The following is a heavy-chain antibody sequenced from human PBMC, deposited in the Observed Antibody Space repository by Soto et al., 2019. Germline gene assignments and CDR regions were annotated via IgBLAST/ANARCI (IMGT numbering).Heavy chain of an antibody. V-gene: IGHV3-30-3*01. CDR1: GFTFSSYA. D-gene: IGHD3-3*01. Sequence: QVQLVESGGGVVQPGRSLRLSCAASGFTFSSYAMHWVRQAPGKGLEWVAVISYDGSNKYYADSVKGRFTISRDNSKNTLYLQMNSLRAEYTAVYYCARDFLRFLEGGYFDYWGQGTLVTVSS. J-gene: IGHJ4*02. CDR3: ARDFLRFLEGGYFDY. CDR2: ISYDGSNK.